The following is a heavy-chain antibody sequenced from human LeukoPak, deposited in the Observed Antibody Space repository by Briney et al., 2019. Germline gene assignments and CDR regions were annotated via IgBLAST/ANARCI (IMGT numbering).Heavy chain of an antibody. J-gene: IGHJ4*02. CDR3: ARSTRDSRGYYNTLDY. Sequence: GGSLRLSCAAWGFSLRTYWMHWVRQVPGKGLEWLSRINSDGSSTTYADSVKGRFTISRDNAKNTLYLQLNSLRAEDTAVYYCARSTRDSRGYYNTLDYWGQGTLVTVSS. CDR2: INSDGSST. D-gene: IGHD3-22*01. CDR1: GFSLRTYW. V-gene: IGHV3-74*01.